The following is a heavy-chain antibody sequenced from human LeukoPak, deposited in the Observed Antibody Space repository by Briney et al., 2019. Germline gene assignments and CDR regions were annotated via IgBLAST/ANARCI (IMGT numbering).Heavy chain of an antibody. CDR1: GFTFSSYA. V-gene: IGHV3-23*01. D-gene: IGHD6-13*01. CDR2: ISGSGGST. J-gene: IGHJ4*02. CDR3: AKVPLEKQQLVLYYFDY. Sequence: GGSLRLSCAASGFTFSSYAMSWVRQAPGKGLEWVSAISGSGGSTYYADSVKDRFTISRDNSKNTLYLQMNSLRAEDTAVYYCAKVPLEKQQLVLYYFDYWGQGTLVTVSS.